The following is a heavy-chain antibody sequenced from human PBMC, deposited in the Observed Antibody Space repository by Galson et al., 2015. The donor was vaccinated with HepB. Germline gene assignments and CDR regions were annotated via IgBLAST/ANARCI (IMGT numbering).Heavy chain of an antibody. V-gene: IGHV3-48*03. CDR1: GFAFSTYE. D-gene: IGHD3-16*01. CDR2: ISSSSSTI. CDR3: VRPHQGWGTTDY. Sequence: SLRLSCAVSGFAFSTYEMNWVRQAPGKGLEWISYISSSSSTIYYAASVKGRFTISRDNAKNSLYLQMNSLRAEDTAVYFCVRPHQGWGTTDYWGQGTLVTVSP. J-gene: IGHJ4*02.